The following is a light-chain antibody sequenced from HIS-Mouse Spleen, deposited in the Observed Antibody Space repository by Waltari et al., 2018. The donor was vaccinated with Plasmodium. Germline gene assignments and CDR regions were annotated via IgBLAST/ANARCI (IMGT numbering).Light chain of an antibody. CDR1: ALPKKY. CDR3: YSTDSSGNHRV. CDR2: EDS. J-gene: IGLJ3*02. V-gene: IGLV3-10*01. Sequence: SYELTQPPSVSVSPGQTARITCSGDALPKKYAYWYPQKSGQAPVLVIFEDSKRPSGNPERIPGSSSGTMATLTISGAQVEDEADYYCYSTDSSGNHRVFGGGTKLTVL.